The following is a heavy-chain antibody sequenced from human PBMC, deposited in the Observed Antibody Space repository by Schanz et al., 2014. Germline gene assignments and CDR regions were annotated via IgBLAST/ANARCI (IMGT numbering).Heavy chain of an antibody. CDR3: ASVIMVAGNHRDGRDV. J-gene: IGHJ6*02. Sequence: EVQLVESGGGVVRPGGSLRLSCAASGFGFDDYAMSWVRQAPGKGLEWVSGINWNGGSTGYADSVKGRFTISRDNAKNSLYLQMSSLRDGDTAVYYCASVIMVAGNHRDGRDVWGQGTTVIVSS. CDR2: INWNGGST. D-gene: IGHD6-19*01. CDR1: GFGFDDYA. V-gene: IGHV3-20*04.